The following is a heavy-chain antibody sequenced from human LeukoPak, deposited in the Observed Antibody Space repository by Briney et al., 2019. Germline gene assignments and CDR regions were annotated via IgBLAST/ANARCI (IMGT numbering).Heavy chain of an antibody. CDR3: AGDFWSGYRYYYYYMDV. D-gene: IGHD3-3*01. CDR2: INPNSGGT. CDR1: GYTFTGYY. Sequence: GASVKVSCKASGYTFTGYYMHWVRQAPGQGLEWMGRINPNSGGTNYAQKFQGRVTMTRDTSISTAYMELSRLRSDDTAVYYCAGDFWSGYRYYYYYMDVWGKGTTVTVSS. J-gene: IGHJ6*03. V-gene: IGHV1-2*06.